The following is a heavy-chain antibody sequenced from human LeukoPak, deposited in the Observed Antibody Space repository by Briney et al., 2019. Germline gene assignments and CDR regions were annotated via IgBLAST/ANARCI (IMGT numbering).Heavy chain of an antibody. D-gene: IGHD5-18*01. CDR3: ARGQLSTAMVTTWFDP. CDR1: GYTFTGYY. CDR2: INPNSGGT. Sequence: ASVNVSCKASGYTFTGYYMHWVRQAPAQGLEWMGWINPNSGGTNYAQKFQGRVTMTRDTSISTAYMELSRLRSDDTAVYYCARGQLSTAMVTTWFDPWGEGTLVTVSS. J-gene: IGHJ5*02. V-gene: IGHV1-2*02.